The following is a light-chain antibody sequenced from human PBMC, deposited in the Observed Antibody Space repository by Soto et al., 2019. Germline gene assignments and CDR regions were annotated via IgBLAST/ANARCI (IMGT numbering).Light chain of an antibody. Sequence: EIVLTQSPGTLSLSPGERATLSCRASQSVSSSYLAWYQQKPGQAPRLLIYGASSRATGIPDRFSGSGSGKDFTLTISRLEPEDFAGYYCQQYGSSHTFGQGTKLEIK. CDR1: QSVSSSY. CDR3: QQYGSSHT. CDR2: GAS. V-gene: IGKV3-20*01. J-gene: IGKJ2*01.